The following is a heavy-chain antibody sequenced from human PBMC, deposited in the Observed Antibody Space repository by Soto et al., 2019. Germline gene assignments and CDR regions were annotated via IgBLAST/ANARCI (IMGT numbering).Heavy chain of an antibody. CDR3: ARHRGTMERADY. Sequence: QLQLQESGPGLVKPSETLSLTCTVSGGSISSSSYYWGWIRQPPGKGLEWIGSIYYSGSTYYNPSHRSRVTISVDTSTNQYALKLSSVAAADTAVYYCARHRGTMERADYWGKGTRVPVSS. CDR1: GGSISSSSYY. J-gene: IGHJ4*02. V-gene: IGHV4-39*01. CDR2: IYYSGST. D-gene: IGHD3-10*01.